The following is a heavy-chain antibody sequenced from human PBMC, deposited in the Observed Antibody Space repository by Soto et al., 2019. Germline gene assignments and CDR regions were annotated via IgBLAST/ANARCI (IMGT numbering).Heavy chain of an antibody. CDR1: GFTFSNYA. Sequence: SLRLSCSASGFTFSNYAIHWVRQAPGKGLEYVSAISSDGGSTYYADSVKGRFTISRDNSKNTLYLQMSSLRLDDTAVYCCVEPPGYYYDSNVYCSVWGQGIMVIVSS. CDR2: ISSDGGST. J-gene: IGHJ4*02. D-gene: IGHD3-22*01. V-gene: IGHV3-64D*06. CDR3: VEPPGYYYDSNVYCSV.